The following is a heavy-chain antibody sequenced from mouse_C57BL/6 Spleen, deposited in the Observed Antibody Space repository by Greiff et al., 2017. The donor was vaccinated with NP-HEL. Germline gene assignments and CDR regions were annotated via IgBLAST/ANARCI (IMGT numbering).Heavy chain of an antibody. CDR3: ATYYAETYWYFDV. V-gene: IGHV1-82*01. CDR2: IYPGDGDT. J-gene: IGHJ1*03. CDR1: GYAFSSSW. Sequence: QVQLKESGPELVKPGASVKISCKASGYAFSSSWMNWVKQRPGKGLEWIGRIYPGDGDTNYNGKFKGKATLTADKSSSTAYMQLSSLTSEDSAVYFCATYYAETYWYFDVWGTGTTVTVSS. D-gene: IGHD2-10*01.